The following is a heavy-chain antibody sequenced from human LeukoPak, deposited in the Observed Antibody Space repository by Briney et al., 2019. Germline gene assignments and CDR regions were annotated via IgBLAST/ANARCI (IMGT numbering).Heavy chain of an antibody. V-gene: IGHV3-7*01. CDR3: ARGGTTFEH. CDR1: GFTFSVSW. Sequence: PGGSLRLSCAASGFTFSVSWMSWVRQAPGKGLEWVANIKYDGSEKYYVDSAKGRFTISRDNAKNSLYLQMNSLRAEDTAVYYCARGGTTFEHWGQGTLVTVSS. D-gene: IGHD1-1*01. J-gene: IGHJ4*02. CDR2: IKYDGSEK.